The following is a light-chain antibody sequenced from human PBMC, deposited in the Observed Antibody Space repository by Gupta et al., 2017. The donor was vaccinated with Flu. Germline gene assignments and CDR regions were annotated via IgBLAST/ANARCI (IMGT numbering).Light chain of an antibody. CDR1: SSAVGRDTF. CDR3: SSYTSSSTWV. V-gene: IGLV2-14*01. CDR2: EVS. Sequence: QPALTQPAPVYGSPGPSITIPCPGTSSAVGRDTFVAWYQQHAAKAPKLMFYEVSNRTSGVSNRFSGSKSGNTASLTISGLQAEDEADYYCSSYTSSSTWVFGTGTKVTVL. J-gene: IGLJ1*01.